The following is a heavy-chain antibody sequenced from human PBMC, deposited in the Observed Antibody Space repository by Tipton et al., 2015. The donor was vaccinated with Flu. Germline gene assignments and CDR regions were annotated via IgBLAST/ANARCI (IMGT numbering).Heavy chain of an antibody. CDR2: IYYSGST. V-gene: IGHV4-59*08. Sequence: TLSLTCRIYVGSFRGYYWSWIRQPPGKGLEWIGYIYYSGSTNYNPSPKSRVTISVDTSKNQFSLKLSSVTAADTAVYYCARRSSGQYLDGFDMWSLGTMVTVSS. D-gene: IGHD6-19*01. J-gene: IGHJ3*02. CDR1: VGSFRGYY. CDR3: ARRSSGQYLDGFDM.